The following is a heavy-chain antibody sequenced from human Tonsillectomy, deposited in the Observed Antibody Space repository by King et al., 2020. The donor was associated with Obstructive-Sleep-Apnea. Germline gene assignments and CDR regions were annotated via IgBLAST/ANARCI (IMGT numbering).Heavy chain of an antibody. J-gene: IGHJ5*02. CDR1: GFTFSNFA. Sequence: VQLVESGGGLVQPGGSLRLSCAASGFTFSNFAMNWVRQAPGKGLEWVSGLSGSGGSTYYADSGKGRFTVSRDNSKNTLYLQMNSLRAEDTAVYYCAKGWSVAAVAANPWGQGTLVTVSS. D-gene: IGHD3-3*01. CDR3: AKGWSVAAVAANP. V-gene: IGHV3-23*04. CDR2: LSGSGGST.